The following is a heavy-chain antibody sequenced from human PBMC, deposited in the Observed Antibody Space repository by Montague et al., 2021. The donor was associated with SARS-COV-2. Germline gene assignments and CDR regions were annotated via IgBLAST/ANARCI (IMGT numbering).Heavy chain of an antibody. Sequence: SETLSLTCTVSGGSISSSNYCWDWIRQPPGKGLEWIGSIYDSGSTYYNPSLKSRVTISVDTSKNHFSLKLCSVTAADTAVYYCARRGRKLLPVATTIGGFDIWGQGTMVTVSS. CDR3: ARRGRKLLPVATTIGGFDI. V-gene: IGHV4-39*02. D-gene: IGHD5-12*01. J-gene: IGHJ3*02. CDR2: IYDSGST. CDR1: GGSISSSNYC.